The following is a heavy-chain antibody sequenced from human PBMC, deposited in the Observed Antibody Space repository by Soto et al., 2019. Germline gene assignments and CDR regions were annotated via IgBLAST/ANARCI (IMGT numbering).Heavy chain of an antibody. CDR1: GGSFSGYY. D-gene: IGHD5-12*01. Sequence: PSETLSLTCAVYGGSFSGYYWSWIRQPPGKGLEWIGEINHSGSTNYNPSLKSRVTISVDTSKNQFSLKLSSVTAADTAVYYCLGKIVATIWGLGYCGQRNLVPVSS. CDR2: INHSGST. V-gene: IGHV4-34*01. J-gene: IGHJ4*02. CDR3: LGKIVATIWGLGY.